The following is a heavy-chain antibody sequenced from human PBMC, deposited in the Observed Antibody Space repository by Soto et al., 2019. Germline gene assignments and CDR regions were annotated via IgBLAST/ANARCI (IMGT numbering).Heavy chain of an antibody. CDR1: GYSFTSYG. D-gene: IGHD6-13*01. CDR2: IARSDSYT. CDR3: ARHLDSSSWNFTHLFPDNSYHYGMDV. V-gene: IGHV5-10-1*01. J-gene: IGHJ6*02. Sequence: GESLTTSCKGSGYSFTSYGIIWVLQMPGKGLECLGSIARSDSYTNYSPSFQGHVTISADKSISTAYLQWSSLKASDTAMYYCARHLDSSSWNFTHLFPDNSYHYGMDVWGQGTTVTVSS.